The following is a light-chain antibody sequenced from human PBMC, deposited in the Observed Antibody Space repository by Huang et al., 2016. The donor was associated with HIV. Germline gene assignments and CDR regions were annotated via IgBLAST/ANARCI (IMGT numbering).Light chain of an antibody. J-gene: IGKJ4*01. CDR1: QGISSY. Sequence: IQLTQSPSSLSASVGDRVTITCRASQGISSYLAWYQQKPGKAPKLLIYAASTLQSGVLSRFSGSGSGTDFTLSISSLQPEDFATYYCQQLNSYPPLTFGGGTKVEIK. CDR2: AAS. V-gene: IGKV1-9*01. CDR3: QQLNSYPPLT.